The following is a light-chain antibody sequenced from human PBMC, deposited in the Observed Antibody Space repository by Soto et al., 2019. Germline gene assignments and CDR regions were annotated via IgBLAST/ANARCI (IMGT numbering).Light chain of an antibody. J-gene: IGLJ3*02. CDR1: SIGSKS. V-gene: IGLV3-21*02. Sequence: SYELTQPPSVSVAPGQTATITCGRKSIGSKSVHWYQQRPGQAPVLVVFDDNNLPSGIPERFSGSNSGNTATLTISRIEAGDEADYYCQVWDNSRGVFGGGTKLTVL. CDR3: QVWDNSRGV. CDR2: DDN.